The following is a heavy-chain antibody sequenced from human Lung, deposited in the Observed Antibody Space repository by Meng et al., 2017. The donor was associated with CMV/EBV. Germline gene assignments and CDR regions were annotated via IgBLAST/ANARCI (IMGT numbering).Heavy chain of an antibody. J-gene: IGHJ6*02. V-gene: IGHV1-8*01. CDR1: GYTFSYYD. CDR3: ARGQVQCSTINCHDYRFSGMDV. CDR2: MNPNGGNT. Sequence: ASXXVSXKASGYTFSYYDIIWVRQASGQGLEWVGWMNPNGGNTAYAQKFQGRVTMTRDTSTSIAYMELSSLRSGDTAVYYCARGQVQCSTINCHDYRFSGMDVWXQGTTVTVSS. D-gene: IGHD2/OR15-2a*01.